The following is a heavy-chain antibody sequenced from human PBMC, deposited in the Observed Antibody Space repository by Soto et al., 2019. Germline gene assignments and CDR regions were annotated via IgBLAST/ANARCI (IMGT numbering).Heavy chain of an antibody. J-gene: IGHJ4*02. V-gene: IGHV3-21*04. CDR2: ISTGSTYL. CDR3: ARGGYCTSGVSSCNY. CDR1: GFTFSSYS. Sequence: PGGSLRLSCAASGFTFSSYSMVLVRQGPGKGLEWVSSISTGSTYLYYADSVKGRFTISRDKHNNSMYLQINSLRAEDTALYYYARGGYCTSGVSSCNYWGQGT. D-gene: IGHD2-8*01.